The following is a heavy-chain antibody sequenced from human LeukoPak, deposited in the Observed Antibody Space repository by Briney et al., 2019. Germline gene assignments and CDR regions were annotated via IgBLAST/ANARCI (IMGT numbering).Heavy chain of an antibody. CDR2: IKPDGSEK. CDR3: ARDDYGWGSRPY. J-gene: IGHJ4*02. Sequence: PGGSLRLSCAGSGLTFSTYWMTWVRQAPGKGLEWVANIKPDGSEKAYVDSVKGRFTISRDNAKNSLYLQMNSLRVEDTAVYYCARDDYGWGSRPYWGQGTLVTVSS. CDR1: GLTFSTYW. V-gene: IGHV3-7*04. D-gene: IGHD3-10*01.